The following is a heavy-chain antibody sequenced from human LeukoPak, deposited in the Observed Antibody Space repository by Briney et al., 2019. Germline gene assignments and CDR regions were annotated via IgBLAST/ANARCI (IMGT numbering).Heavy chain of an antibody. J-gene: IGHJ4*02. CDR1: GYNFNTYW. V-gene: IGHV5-51*01. Sequence: GESLKISCKGSGYNFNTYWVAWVRQLPGKGLGWMGIIRPMNSDVRYSPSFQGQVTISADRSINTAYLQWGSLTASDTAMYYCASRPFETTVVPWDFYWGQGTQVTVSS. CDR2: IRPMNSDV. CDR3: ASRPFETTVVPWDFY. D-gene: IGHD4-23*01.